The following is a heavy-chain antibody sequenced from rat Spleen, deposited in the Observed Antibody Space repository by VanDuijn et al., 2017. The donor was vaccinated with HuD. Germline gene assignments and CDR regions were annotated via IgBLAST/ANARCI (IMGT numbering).Heavy chain of an antibody. V-gene: IGHV5S23*01. J-gene: IGHJ4*01. CDR2: ISYEGSST. CDR3: ARHYGGYSEYVMDD. D-gene: IGHD1-11*01. CDR1: GFTFSNYD. Sequence: EVQLVESGGGLVQPGRSLKLSCAASGFTFSNYDMAWVRQAPTKGLEWVASISYEGSSTYYRDSVKGRFTISRDNAKSTLYLQMDSLRSEDTATYYCARHYGGYSEYVMDDWGQGASVTVSS.